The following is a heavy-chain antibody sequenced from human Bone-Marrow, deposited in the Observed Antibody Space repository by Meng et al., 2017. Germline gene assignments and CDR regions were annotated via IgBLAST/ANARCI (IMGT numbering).Heavy chain of an antibody. V-gene: IGHV3-7*01. J-gene: IGHJ4*02. Sequence: GESLKISCAASGFTFSSYWMSWVRQAPGKGLEWVANIKQDGSEKYYVDSVKGRFTISRDNAKNSLYLQMNSLRAEDTAVYYCARDPYGGRHFDYWGQGNLVTGYS. CDR2: IKQDGSEK. CDR1: GFTFSSYW. CDR3: ARDPYGGRHFDY. D-gene: IGHD4-23*01.